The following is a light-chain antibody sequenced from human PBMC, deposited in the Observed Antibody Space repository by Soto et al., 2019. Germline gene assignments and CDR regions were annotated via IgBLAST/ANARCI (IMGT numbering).Light chain of an antibody. J-gene: IGLJ1*01. CDR2: EVT. CDR1: SSDVGANNY. V-gene: IGLV2-8*01. CDR3: SSYAGANRV. Sequence: QYALTQPPSESGSPGQSVTISCTGTSSDVGANNYVSWYQQHPGKAPKLMIYEVTKRPSGVPDRFSGSKSGNTASLTVSGLQAEDEADYYCSSYAGANRVFGTGTKLTVL.